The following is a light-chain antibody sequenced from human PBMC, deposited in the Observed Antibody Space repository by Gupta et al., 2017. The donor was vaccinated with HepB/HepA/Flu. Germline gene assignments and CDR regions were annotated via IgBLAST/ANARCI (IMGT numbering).Light chain of an antibody. CDR1: QSISNF. J-gene: IGKJ4*01. CDR2: AAS. Sequence: DIQMTQSPSSLSASIGDRVTITCRASQSISNFLNWYQQKPGKAPKLVIYAASNLQSGVPSRFSGSRSGTDFTLTISRLQPEDFATYCWQQNYTSLTFSGGTKVEIK. CDR3: QQNYTSLT. V-gene: IGKV1-39*01.